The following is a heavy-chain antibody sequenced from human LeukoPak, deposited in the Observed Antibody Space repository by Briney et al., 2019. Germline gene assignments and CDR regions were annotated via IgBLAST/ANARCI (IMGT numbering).Heavy chain of an antibody. CDR2: IYQSGST. CDR3: ASVRRPGIAAAGTGSDY. V-gene: IGHV4-30-2*01. CDR1: GGSISSGGYS. J-gene: IGHJ4*02. Sequence: SETLSLTCAVSGGSISSGGYSWSWIRQPPGEGLEWIGYIYQSGSTYYDPSLKSRVTISVDRSKNQFSLKLSSVTAADTAVYYCASVRRPGIAAAGTGSDYWGQGTLVTVSS. D-gene: IGHD6-13*01.